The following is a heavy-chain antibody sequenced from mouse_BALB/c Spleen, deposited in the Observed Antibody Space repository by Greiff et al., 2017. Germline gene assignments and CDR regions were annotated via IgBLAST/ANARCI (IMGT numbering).Heavy chain of an antibody. CDR2: IDPENGNT. CDR1: GFNINDYY. Sequence: DVQLQESGAELVRPGALVKLSYKASGFNINDYYMHWVKQRPEQGLEWIGWIDPENGNTIYDPKFQGKASITADTSSNTAYLQLSSLTSEDTAVYYCARTTMIDGGWFAYWGQGTLVTVSA. D-gene: IGHD2-4*01. V-gene: IGHV14-1*02. CDR3: ARTTMIDGGWFAY. J-gene: IGHJ3*01.